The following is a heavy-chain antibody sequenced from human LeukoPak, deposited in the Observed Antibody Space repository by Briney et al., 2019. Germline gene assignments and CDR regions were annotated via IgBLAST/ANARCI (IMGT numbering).Heavy chain of an antibody. V-gene: IGHV3-30*14. D-gene: IGHD3-22*01. CDR1: GFTFSSYA. J-gene: IGHJ4*02. Sequence: GGSLRLSCAASGFTFSSYAMHWVRQAPGKGLEWVAVISYDGSNKYYADSVKGRFTISRDNSKNTLYLQMNSLRAEDTAVYYCARDPTYYYDSSGTNWGQGTLVTVSS. CDR3: ARDPTYYYDSSGTN. CDR2: ISYDGSNK.